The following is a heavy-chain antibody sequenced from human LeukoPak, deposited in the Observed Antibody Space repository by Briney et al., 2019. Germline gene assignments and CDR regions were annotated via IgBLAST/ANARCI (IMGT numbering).Heavy chain of an antibody. CDR1: GGSFSGYY. Sequence: SETLSLTCAVYGGSFSGYYWSWIRQPPGKGLEWIGEINHSGSTNYNPSLKSRVTISVDTSKNQFSLKLSSVNAADTALYYCARVVNSGWYPFDYWGQGTLVTGSS. D-gene: IGHD6-19*01. CDR3: ARVVNSGWYPFDY. J-gene: IGHJ4*02. CDR2: INHSGST. V-gene: IGHV4-34*01.